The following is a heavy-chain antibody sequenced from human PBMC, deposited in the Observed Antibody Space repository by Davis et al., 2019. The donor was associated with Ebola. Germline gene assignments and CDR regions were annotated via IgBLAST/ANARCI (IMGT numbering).Heavy chain of an antibody. CDR3: ASTSGYSGMGYFDY. CDR1: GGSISSYY. V-gene: IGHV4-59*01. D-gene: IGHD3-3*01. J-gene: IGHJ4*02. Sequence: MPGGSLRLSCTVSGGSISSYYWSWIRQPPGKGLEWIGYIYYSGSTNYNPSLKSRVTISVDTSKNQFSLKLSSVTAADTAVYYCASTSGYSGMGYFDYWGQGTLVTVSS. CDR2: IYYSGST.